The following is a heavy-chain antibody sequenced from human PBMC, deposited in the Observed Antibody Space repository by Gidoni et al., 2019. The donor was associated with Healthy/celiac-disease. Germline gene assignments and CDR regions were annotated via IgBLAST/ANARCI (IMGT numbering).Heavy chain of an antibody. CDR1: GGSISSRSYY. D-gene: IGHD3-22*01. J-gene: IGHJ3*02. Sequence: QLQLQESGPGLVKPSETLSLTCTVSGGSISSRSYYWGWIRQPPGKGLEWIGSIYYSGSTYYNPSLKSRVTISVDTSKNQLSLKLSSVTAADTAVYYCARQRTESYYDTRLPFFDIWGQGTMVTVSS. CDR2: IYYSGST. V-gene: IGHV4-39*01. CDR3: ARQRTESYYDTRLPFFDI.